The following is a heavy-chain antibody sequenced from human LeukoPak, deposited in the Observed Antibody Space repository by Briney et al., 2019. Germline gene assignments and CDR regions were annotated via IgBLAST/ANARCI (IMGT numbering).Heavy chain of an antibody. V-gene: IGHV4-59*01. CDR3: ARGAVVVPAAMGTSNWFDP. J-gene: IGHJ5*02. Sequence: SETLSLTCTVSGGSISSYYWSWIRQPPGKGLGWIGYIYYSGSTNYNPSLKSRVTISVDTSKNQFSLKLSSVTAADTAVYYCARGAVVVPAAMGTSNWFDPWGQGTLVTVSS. CDR1: GGSISSYY. CDR2: IYYSGST. D-gene: IGHD2-2*01.